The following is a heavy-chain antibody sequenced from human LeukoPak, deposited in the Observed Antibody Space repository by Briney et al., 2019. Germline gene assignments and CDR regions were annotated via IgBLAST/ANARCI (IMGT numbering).Heavy chain of an antibody. J-gene: IGHJ4*02. V-gene: IGHV4-59*08. CDR3: ARHALTGDDYFDY. CDR1: GGSISSYY. Sequence: PSETLSLTCTVSGGSISSYYWSWIRQPPGKGLEWIGYIYYSGNTNYNPSLKSRVTISVDTSKNQFSLNLRSVTAADTAVYYCARHALTGDDYFDYWGQGTLVTVSS. CDR2: IYYSGNT. D-gene: IGHD7-27*01.